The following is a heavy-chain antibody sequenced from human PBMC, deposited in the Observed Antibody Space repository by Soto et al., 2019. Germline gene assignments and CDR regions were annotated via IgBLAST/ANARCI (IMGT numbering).Heavy chain of an antibody. D-gene: IGHD6-13*01. CDR3: ARTAAAGKYYYGMDV. V-gene: IGHV5-51*01. Sequence: PGESLKISCKGSGYSFTSYWIGWVRQMPGKGLECMGIIYPDDSDTRYSPSFQGQVTISADKSISTAYLQWSSLKASDTAMYYCARTAAAGKYYYGMDVWGQGTTVTVSS. CDR1: GYSFTSYW. CDR2: IYPDDSDT. J-gene: IGHJ6*02.